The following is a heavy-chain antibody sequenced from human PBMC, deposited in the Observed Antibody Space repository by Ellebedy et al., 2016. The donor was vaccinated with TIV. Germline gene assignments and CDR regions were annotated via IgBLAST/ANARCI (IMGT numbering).Heavy chain of an antibody. V-gene: IGHV1-2*02. CDR1: GYTFTDYY. D-gene: IGHD5/OR15-5a*01. Sequence: AASVKVSCKTSGYTFTDYYIHWVRQAPGQGLEWMAWLNPNSGGTNYAQKFQGRVTVTGNTSTSTAFLELSRLRSDDTAVYYCTRDLTNIVSGDYWGQGTLVTVSS. CDR2: LNPNSGGT. CDR3: TRDLTNIVSGDY. J-gene: IGHJ4*02.